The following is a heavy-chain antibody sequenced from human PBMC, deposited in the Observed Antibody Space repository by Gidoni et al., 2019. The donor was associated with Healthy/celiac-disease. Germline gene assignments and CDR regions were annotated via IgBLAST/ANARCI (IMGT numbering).Heavy chain of an antibody. Sequence: QVQLQQWGAGLLKPSETLSLTCAVSVGSFSGYYWSWIRQPPGKGLEWIGEINHSGSTNYNPSLKSRVTISVDTSKNQFSLKLSSVTAADTAVYYCARGSGINRAYGQLAYFDYWGQGTLVTVSS. CDR2: INHSGST. D-gene: IGHD6-6*01. V-gene: IGHV4-34*01. J-gene: IGHJ4*02. CDR3: ARGSGINRAYGQLAYFDY. CDR1: VGSFSGYY.